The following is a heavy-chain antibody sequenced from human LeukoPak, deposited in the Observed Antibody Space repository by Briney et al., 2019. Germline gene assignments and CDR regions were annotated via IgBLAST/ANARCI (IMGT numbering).Heavy chain of an antibody. CDR2: ISSSSSTI. V-gene: IGHV3-48*01. Sequence: GGSLRLSCAASGFTFSSYSMNWVRQAPGKGLEWVSYISSSSSTIYYADSVKGRFTISRDNAKNSLYLQMNSLRAEDTAVYYCAKDADDYGDLYYFDYWGQGTLVTVSS. D-gene: IGHD4-17*01. CDR3: AKDADDYGDLYYFDY. J-gene: IGHJ4*02. CDR1: GFTFSSYS.